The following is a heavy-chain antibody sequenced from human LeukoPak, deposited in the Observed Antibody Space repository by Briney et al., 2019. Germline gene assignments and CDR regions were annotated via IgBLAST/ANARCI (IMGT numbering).Heavy chain of an antibody. J-gene: IGHJ3*02. Sequence: GGSLRLSCVASGFTFSSYSMNWVRQAPGKVLEWVSSISSSSTYIFYADSVKGRFTISRDDAKNSLYLQMNSLRAEDTAVYSCARVRVGATYGGAFDIWGQGTMVTVSS. D-gene: IGHD1-26*01. CDR3: ARVRVGATYGGAFDI. CDR1: GFTFSSYS. CDR2: ISSSSTYI. V-gene: IGHV3-21*01.